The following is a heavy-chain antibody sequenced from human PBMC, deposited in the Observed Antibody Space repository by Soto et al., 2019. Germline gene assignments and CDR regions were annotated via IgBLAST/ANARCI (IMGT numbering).Heavy chain of an antibody. CDR1: GYSFAGYW. D-gene: IGHD3-22*01. CDR3: ARQIYDSDTGPNFQYYFDS. CDR2: IDPSDSQT. V-gene: IGHV5-10-1*01. Sequence: PGESLKISCKGSGYSFAGYWITWVRQKPGKGIEWMGRIDPSDSQTYYSPSFRCHVTISVTKSITTVFLQWSSLRASDTAMYYCARQIYDSDTGPNFQYYFDSWGQGTPVTVSS. J-gene: IGHJ4*02.